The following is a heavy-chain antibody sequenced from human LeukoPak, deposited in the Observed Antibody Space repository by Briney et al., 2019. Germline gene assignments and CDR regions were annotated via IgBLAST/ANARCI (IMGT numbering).Heavy chain of an antibody. CDR3: ARETSDS. CDR1: GYTFTSYF. CDR2: FKPSGSTT. Sequence: ASVNVSCKASGYTFTSYFMHWVRHAPGQGLEWLGMFKPSGSTTTYAQKFQGRVTMTRDTSTSTVYMELSRLRSEDTAVYYCARETSDSWGQGTLVTVSS. D-gene: IGHD1-1*01. J-gene: IGHJ5*01. V-gene: IGHV1-46*01.